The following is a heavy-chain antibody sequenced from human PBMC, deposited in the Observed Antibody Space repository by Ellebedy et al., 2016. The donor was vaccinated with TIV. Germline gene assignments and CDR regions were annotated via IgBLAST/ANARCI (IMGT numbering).Heavy chain of an antibody. D-gene: IGHD3-22*01. V-gene: IGHV3-48*01. Sequence: GESLKISXAASGFAFSSYSMNWVRQAPGKGLEWVSYISSSSSTIYYADSVKGRFTISRDNSKNTLYLQMNSLRAEDTAVYYCANRLTHDYYDSNGYPSAEYFQHWGQGTLVTVSS. CDR3: ANRLTHDYYDSNGYPSAEYFQH. J-gene: IGHJ1*01. CDR2: ISSSSSTI. CDR1: GFAFSSYS.